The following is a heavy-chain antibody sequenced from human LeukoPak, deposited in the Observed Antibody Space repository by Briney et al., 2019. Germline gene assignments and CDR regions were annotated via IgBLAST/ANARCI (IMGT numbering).Heavy chain of an antibody. CDR2: IYYSGST. V-gene: IGHV4-39*01. CDR1: GGSISSSSYY. CDR3: ARHSRGYSSGWYPREYFQH. D-gene: IGHD6-19*01. J-gene: IGHJ1*01. Sequence: SETLSLTCTVSGGSISSSSYYWGWIRQPPGKGLEWIGYIYYSGSTYYNPSLKSRVTISVDTSKNQFSLKLSSVTAADTAVYYCARHSRGYSSGWYPREYFQHWGQGTLVTVSS.